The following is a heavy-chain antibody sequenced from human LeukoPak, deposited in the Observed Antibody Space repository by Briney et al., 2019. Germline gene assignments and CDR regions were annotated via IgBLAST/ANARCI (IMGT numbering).Heavy chain of an antibody. CDR1: GGSISSGGYY. D-gene: IGHD3-22*01. J-gene: IGHJ1*01. V-gene: IGHV4-31*03. CDR3: ARDGDDQSGYRSAEYFQH. Sequence: SETLSLTCTVSGGSISSGGYYWRWIRQHPGKGLEWIGYIYYSGSTYYNPSLKSRVTISVDTSKNQFSLKLSSVTAADTAVYYCARDGDDQSGYRSAEYFQHWGQGTLVTVSS. CDR2: IYYSGST.